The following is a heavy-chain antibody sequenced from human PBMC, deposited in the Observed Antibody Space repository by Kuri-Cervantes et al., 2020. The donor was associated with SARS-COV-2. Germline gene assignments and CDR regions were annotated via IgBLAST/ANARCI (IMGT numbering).Heavy chain of an antibody. CDR1: GFIFSTDT. CDR2: ISSNNSYI. J-gene: IGHJ4*02. Sequence: GGSLRLSCAASGFIFSTDTMNWVRQAPGKGLEWVSSISSNNSYIYYADSVKGRFTISRDNSKNTLYLQMNSLRAEGTAVYYCAVPSSSAFYYWGQGTLVTVSS. V-gene: IGHV3-21*04. CDR3: AVPSSSAFYY. D-gene: IGHD6-6*01.